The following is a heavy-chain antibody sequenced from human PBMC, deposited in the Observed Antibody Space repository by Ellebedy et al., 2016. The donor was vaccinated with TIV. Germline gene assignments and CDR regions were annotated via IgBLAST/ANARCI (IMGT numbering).Heavy chain of an antibody. CDR1: GGSISSYY. D-gene: IGHD3-3*01. J-gene: IGHJ5*02. Sequence: SETLSLTXTVSGGSISSYYWGWIRQPPGKGLEWIGSIYYSGSTNYNPSLKSRVTISVDTSKNQFSLKLSSVTAADTAVYYCARRSAIFGVVTSFGGWFDPWGQGTLVTVSS. CDR2: IYYSGST. CDR3: ARRSAIFGVVTSFGGWFDP. V-gene: IGHV4-39*07.